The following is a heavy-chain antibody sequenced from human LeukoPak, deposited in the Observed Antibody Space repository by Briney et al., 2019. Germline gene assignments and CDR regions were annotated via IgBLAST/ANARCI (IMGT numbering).Heavy chain of an antibody. D-gene: IGHD1-14*01. V-gene: IGHV4-30-2*01. CDR3: ARDIKLPLPALGPSRN. CDR2: IYHSGST. Sequence: SETLSLTCAVSGGSISSGGYSWSWIRRPPGKGLEWIGYIYHSGSTYYNPSLKSRVTISVDTSKNQFSLKLSSVTAADTAVYYCARDIKLPLPALGPSRNWGQGTLVTVFS. CDR1: GGSISSGGYS. J-gene: IGHJ4*02.